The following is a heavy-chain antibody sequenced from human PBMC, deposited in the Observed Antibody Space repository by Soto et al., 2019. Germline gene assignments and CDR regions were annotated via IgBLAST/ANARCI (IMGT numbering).Heavy chain of an antibody. J-gene: IGHJ4*02. CDR2: VYHSGIS. V-gene: IGHV4-4*02. Sequence: QVQLQESGPGLVKPSGTLALTCAVTGGSISSPKWWTWVRQPPGKGLEWIGEVYHSGISNYNPSLKSRVTISEDNSKNHFSLRLTSVTATDTAIYYCASCRGSVVCDYWGQGALVTVSS. D-gene: IGHD2-15*01. CDR1: GGSISSPKW. CDR3: ASCRGSVVCDY.